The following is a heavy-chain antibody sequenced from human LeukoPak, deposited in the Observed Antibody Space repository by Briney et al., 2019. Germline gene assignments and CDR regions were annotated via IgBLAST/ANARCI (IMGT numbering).Heavy chain of an antibody. CDR1: GGTFSSYA. V-gene: IGHV1-69*13. J-gene: IGHJ4*02. Sequence: SSVKVSCKASGGTFSSYAISWVRQAPGHGLKWVGGIIPIFGTANYAQKFQGRVTITADESTSTAYMELSSLRSEDTAVYYCARTASGGSPFDYWGQGTLVTVTS. CDR2: IIPIFGTA. CDR3: ARTASGGSPFDY. D-gene: IGHD6-19*01.